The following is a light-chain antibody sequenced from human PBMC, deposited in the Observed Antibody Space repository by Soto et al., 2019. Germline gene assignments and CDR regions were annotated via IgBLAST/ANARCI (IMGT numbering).Light chain of an antibody. Sequence: EIVLTQSPGTLSLSPGERATLSCRASQSVNSNYLAWYQQKPGQTPRLLIYGASSRATGIPDRFSGSGSGTDFTLTISRLEPEDFALYYCQQYGSSSFTFGPGTTVDIK. J-gene: IGKJ3*01. CDR3: QQYGSSSFT. CDR1: QSVNSNY. CDR2: GAS. V-gene: IGKV3-20*01.